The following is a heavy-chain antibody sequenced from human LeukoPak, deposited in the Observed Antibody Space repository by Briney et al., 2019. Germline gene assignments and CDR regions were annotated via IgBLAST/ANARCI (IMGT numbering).Heavy chain of an antibody. J-gene: IGHJ4*02. D-gene: IGHD5-18*01. CDR3: ARSGYSYGYGHY. CDR1: GYTFTSYY. V-gene: IGHV1-46*01. CDR2: INPSGGST. Sequence: ASVKVSCKASGYTFTSYYMHWVRQAPGQGLEWMGIINPSGGSTSYAQKFPGRVTMTTATSTSPPHMQLRSLRSDDTAVYYCARSGYSYGYGHYWAQGTLVTVSS.